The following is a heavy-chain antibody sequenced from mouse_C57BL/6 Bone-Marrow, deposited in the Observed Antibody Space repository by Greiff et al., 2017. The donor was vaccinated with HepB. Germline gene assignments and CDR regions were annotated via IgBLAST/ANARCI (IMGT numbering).Heavy chain of an antibody. Sequence: EVQLQQSGPVLVKPGASVKMSCKASGYTFTDYYMNWVKQSHGKSLEWIGVINPYNGGTSYNQKCKGKDTLTVDKSSSTAYMELNSLTSEDSAVYYCARWGNWYFDVWGTGTTVTVSS. J-gene: IGHJ1*03. CDR3: ARWGNWYFDV. CDR1: GYTFTDYY. CDR2: INPYNGGT. V-gene: IGHV1-19*01.